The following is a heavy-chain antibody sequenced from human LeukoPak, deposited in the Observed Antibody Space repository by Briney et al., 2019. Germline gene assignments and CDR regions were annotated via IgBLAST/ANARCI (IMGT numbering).Heavy chain of an antibody. Sequence: PGGSLRLSCAASGFTFSSYALSWVRQAPGKGLEWVGFIRSKAYGGTIEYAASVKGRFTISRDDSKSIAYLQMNSLKTEDTAVYYCTRRLGIDYWGQGTLVTVSS. CDR1: GFTFSSYA. CDR3: TRRLGIDY. D-gene: IGHD7-27*01. CDR2: IRSKAYGGTI. J-gene: IGHJ4*02. V-gene: IGHV3-49*04.